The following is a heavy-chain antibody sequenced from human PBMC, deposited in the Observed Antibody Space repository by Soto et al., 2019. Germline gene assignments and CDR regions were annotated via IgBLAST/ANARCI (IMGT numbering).Heavy chain of an antibody. V-gene: IGHV3-21*06. CDR2: ISSTTNYI. CDR3: ARESEDLTSNFDC. Sequence: PGGSLRLSCAASGFTFTGYSMNWVRQAPGKGLGWVSSISSTTNYIYYGDSMKGRFTISRDNAKNSLYLEMNSLRAEDTAVYYCARESEDLTSNFDCWGQGTLVTVSS. J-gene: IGHJ4*02. CDR1: GFTFTGYS.